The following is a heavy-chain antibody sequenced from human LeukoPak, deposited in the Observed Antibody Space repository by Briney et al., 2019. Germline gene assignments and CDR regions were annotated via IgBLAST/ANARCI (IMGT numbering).Heavy chain of an antibody. CDR2: IWYDGSNK. Sequence: SGGSLRLSCAASGFTFSSYGMQWVRQAPGKGLGWVAVIWYDGSNKYHADSVKGRFTISRDNSKNTLYLQMNSLRAEDTAVYYCARDSFIRPAVSGGMDVWGQGTTVTVSS. J-gene: IGHJ6*02. D-gene: IGHD3-16*01. CDR1: GFTFSSYG. V-gene: IGHV3-33*01. CDR3: ARDSFIRPAVSGGMDV.